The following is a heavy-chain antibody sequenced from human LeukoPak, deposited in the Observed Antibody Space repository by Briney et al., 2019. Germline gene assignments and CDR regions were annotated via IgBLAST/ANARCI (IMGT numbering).Heavy chain of an antibody. CDR1: EFTFSNYV. Sequence: GGSLRLSCAASEFTFSNYVMNWVRQAPGKGLEWVSGISGSGGSTYYADSVKGRFTIFRDNSKNTLYLQMNSLGAEDTAVYHCANGWSPDYWGRGTLVTVSS. D-gene: IGHD2-15*01. J-gene: IGHJ4*02. V-gene: IGHV3-23*01. CDR2: ISGSGGST. CDR3: ANGWSPDY.